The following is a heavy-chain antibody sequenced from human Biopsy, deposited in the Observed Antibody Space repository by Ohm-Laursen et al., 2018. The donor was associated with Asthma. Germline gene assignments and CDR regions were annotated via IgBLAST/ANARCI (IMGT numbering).Heavy chain of an antibody. V-gene: IGHV3-30*18. CDR1: GFTVSNYG. D-gene: IGHD1-26*01. Sequence: SLRLSCAASGFTVSNYGMHWVRQAPGKGLDWVAVRSFDGSNKNYTVSVKGRFTISRDNSRNTLHLQMNSLRAEDTAVYYCAKDVFPGWELRRGPDYWGQGTLVTVSS. CDR2: RSFDGSNK. J-gene: IGHJ4*02. CDR3: AKDVFPGWELRRGPDY.